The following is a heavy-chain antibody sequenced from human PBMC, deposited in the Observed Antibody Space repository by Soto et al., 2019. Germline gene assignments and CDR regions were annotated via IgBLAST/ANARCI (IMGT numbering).Heavy chain of an antibody. CDR1: GFIFSNYA. J-gene: IGHJ6*02. V-gene: IGHV3-30*03. Sequence: QMQLVESGGGVVQPGNSLRLSCAASGFIFSNYAMHWVRQAPGKGLEWVALISYDGRYIYYADSVKSRFAISRDNSKKTVELLMNSLRREDTAVYYCARDVTDYVLDVWGQGTTVNVSS. CDR3: ARDVTDYVLDV. CDR2: ISYDGRYI. D-gene: IGHD3-9*01.